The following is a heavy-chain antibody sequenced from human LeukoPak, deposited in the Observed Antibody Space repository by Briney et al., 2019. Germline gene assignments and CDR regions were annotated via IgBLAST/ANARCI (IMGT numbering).Heavy chain of an antibody. CDR2: INRDGRST. D-gene: IGHD3-9*01. J-gene: IGHJ4*02. CDR1: GFTFSSDW. CDR3: ARHPYDILTGPSFDY. V-gene: IGHV3-74*01. Sequence: PPGGSLRLSCAASGFTFSSDWMHRARQAPGKGLVWVSRINRDGRSTTYADSVKGRFTISRDNAKNTLYLQMNSLRAEDTAVYYCARHPYDILTGPSFDYWGQGTLVTVSS.